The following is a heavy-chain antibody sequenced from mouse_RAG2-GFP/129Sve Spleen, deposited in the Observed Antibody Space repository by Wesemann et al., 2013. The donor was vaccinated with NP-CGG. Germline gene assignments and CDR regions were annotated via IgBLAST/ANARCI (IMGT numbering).Heavy chain of an antibody. Sequence: EYMGYISYSGSTYYNPSLKSRIPITRDTSKNQYYLQLNSVTTEDTATYYCARGDYYFDYWGQGTTLTVSS. CDR2: ISYSGST. J-gene: IGHJ2*01. D-gene: IGHD2-13*01. V-gene: IGHV3-8*02. CDR3: ARGDYYFDY.